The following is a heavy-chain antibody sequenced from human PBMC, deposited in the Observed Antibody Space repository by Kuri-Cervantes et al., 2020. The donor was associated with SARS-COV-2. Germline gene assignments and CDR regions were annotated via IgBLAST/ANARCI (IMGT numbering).Heavy chain of an antibody. CDR2: IKQDGSEK. CDR3: ARGRQWLALYYFDY. D-gene: IGHD6-19*01. V-gene: IGHV3-7*01. Sequence: GGSLRLSCAASGFTFSSYGMHWVRQAPGKGLEWVANIKQDGSEKYYVDSVKGRFTISRDNAKNSLYLQMNSLRAEDTAVYYCARGRQWLALYYFDYWGQGTLVTVSS. CDR1: GFTFSSYG. J-gene: IGHJ4*02.